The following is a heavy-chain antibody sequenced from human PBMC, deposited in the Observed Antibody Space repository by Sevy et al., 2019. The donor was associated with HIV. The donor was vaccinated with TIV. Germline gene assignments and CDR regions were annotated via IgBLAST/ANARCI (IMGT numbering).Heavy chain of an antibody. J-gene: IGHJ6*02. CDR1: GFTFSTYW. D-gene: IGHD2-2*01. V-gene: IGHV3-7*01. CDR2: INEDGTEK. CDR3: ARDNATVSRRGLRYYYYGTDV. Sequence: GGSLRLSCAASGFTFSTYWMSWFRQAPGKGLEWVANINEDGTEKFYVDSVKGRFTMSRDYAKNSLYLQMNSLRAEDAAVYYCARDNATVSRRGLRYYYYGTDVWGQGTTVTVSS.